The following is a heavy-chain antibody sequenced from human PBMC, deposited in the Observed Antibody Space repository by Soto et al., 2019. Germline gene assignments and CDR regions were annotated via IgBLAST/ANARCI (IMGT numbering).Heavy chain of an antibody. D-gene: IGHD1-26*01. Sequence: GGSLRLSCAASGFTFSSYWMSWVRQAPGKGLEWVANIKQDGSEKYYVDSVKGRFTISRDNAKNSLYLQMNSLRAEDTAVYYCARKAWPWEAHDAFDIWGQGTMVTVSS. V-gene: IGHV3-7*01. CDR2: IKQDGSEK. CDR3: ARKAWPWEAHDAFDI. CDR1: GFTFSSYW. J-gene: IGHJ3*02.